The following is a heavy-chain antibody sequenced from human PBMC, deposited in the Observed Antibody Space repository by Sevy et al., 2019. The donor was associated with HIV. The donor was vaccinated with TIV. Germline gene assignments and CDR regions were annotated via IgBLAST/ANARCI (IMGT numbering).Heavy chain of an antibody. CDR2: FDPQDVKT. V-gene: IGHV1-24*01. CDR1: GYTLTKLS. D-gene: IGHD2-15*01. J-gene: IGHJ5*02. Sequence: ASVKVSCKVSGYTLTKLSIDWVRQAPGKALEWMGEFDPQDVKTISSQRFQGRLTMTVDTSTDTAYMELSSLTSEDTVVYYCATVGLRYFSGSSSYQGDWFDPWGQGTLVTVSS. CDR3: ATVGLRYFSGSSSYQGDWFDP.